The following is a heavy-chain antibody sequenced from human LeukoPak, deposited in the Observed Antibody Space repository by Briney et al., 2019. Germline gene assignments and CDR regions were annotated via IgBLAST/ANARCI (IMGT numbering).Heavy chain of an antibody. Sequence: SETLSLTCTVSGGSVSSGTYYWSWIRQPPGKGLEWIGYIYYSGSTNYNPSLKSRVTISVDTSKNQFSLKLSSVTAADTAVYYCARGGIVVVPPRSMDVWGQGTTVTVSS. CDR3: ARGGIVVVPPRSMDV. J-gene: IGHJ6*02. CDR2: IYYSGST. CDR1: GGSVSSGTYY. V-gene: IGHV4-61*01. D-gene: IGHD2-2*01.